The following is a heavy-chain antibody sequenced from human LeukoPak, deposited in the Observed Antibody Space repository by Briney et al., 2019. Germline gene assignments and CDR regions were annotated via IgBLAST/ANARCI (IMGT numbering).Heavy chain of an antibody. Sequence: ASVEVSCKASGYTFTSYAMHWVRQAPGQRLEWMGWINAGNGNTKYSQKFQGRVTITRDTSASTAYMELSSLRSEDTAVYYCARTLYCSSTSCLVPDYWGQGTLVTVSS. CDR3: ARTLYCSSTSCLVPDY. CDR2: INAGNGNT. J-gene: IGHJ4*02. V-gene: IGHV1-3*01. CDR1: GYTFTSYA. D-gene: IGHD2-2*01.